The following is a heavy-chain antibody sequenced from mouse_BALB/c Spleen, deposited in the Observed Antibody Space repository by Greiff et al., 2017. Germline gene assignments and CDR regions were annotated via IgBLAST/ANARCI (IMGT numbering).Heavy chain of an antibody. CDR1: GYAFSSSW. D-gene: IGHD2-4*01. CDR2: IYPGDGDT. J-gene: IGHJ4*01. V-gene: IGHV1-82*01. Sequence: VQLQQSGPELVKPGASVKISCKASGYAFSSSWMNWVKQRPGQGLEWIGRIYPGDGDTNYNGKFKGKATLTADKSSSTAYMQLSSLTSVDSAVYFCARDYDYEGYAMDYWGQGTSVTVSS. CDR3: ARDYDYEGYAMDY.